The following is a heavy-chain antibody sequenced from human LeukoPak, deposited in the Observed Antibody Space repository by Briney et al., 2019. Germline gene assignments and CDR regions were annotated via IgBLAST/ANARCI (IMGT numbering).Heavy chain of an antibody. Sequence: SETLSLTCTVSGGSISSYYWSWIRQPPGKGLEWIGYIYYSGSTNYNPSLKSRVTISVDTSKNQFSLKLSSVTAADTAVYYCARTYCGGDCYSHNWFDPWGQGTLVTVSS. J-gene: IGHJ5*02. CDR2: IYYSGST. D-gene: IGHD2-21*02. CDR1: GGSISSYY. CDR3: ARTYCGGDCYSHNWFDP. V-gene: IGHV4-59*01.